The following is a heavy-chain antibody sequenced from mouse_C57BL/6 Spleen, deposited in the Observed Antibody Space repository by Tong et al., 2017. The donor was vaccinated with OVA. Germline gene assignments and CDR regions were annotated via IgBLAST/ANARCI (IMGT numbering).Heavy chain of an antibody. CDR1: GFSLTGYG. Sequence: VHLKESGPGLVAPSQSLSITCTVSGFSLTGYGVNWVRQPPGKGLEWLGMIWGDGSTDYNSALKSRLSISKDNSKSQVFLKMNSLQTDDTARYYCARTPRMVKYAMDYWGQGTSVTVSS. CDR2: IWGDGST. J-gene: IGHJ4*01. D-gene: IGHD2-10*02. CDR3: ARTPRMVKYAMDY. V-gene: IGHV2-6-7*01.